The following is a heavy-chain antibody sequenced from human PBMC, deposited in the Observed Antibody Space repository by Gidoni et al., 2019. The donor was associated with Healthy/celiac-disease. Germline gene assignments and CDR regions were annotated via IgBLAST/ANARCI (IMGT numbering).Heavy chain of an antibody. CDR2: IYWDDDK. Sequence: QITLKESGPTLVKPTQTLTLTCTFPGFSPSTSGVGVGWIRQPPGKALEWLALIYWDDDKRYSPSLKSRLTITKDTSKNQVVLTMTNMDPVDTATYYCAHSREVFNAFDIWGQGTMVTVSS. D-gene: IGHD1-26*01. J-gene: IGHJ3*02. CDR1: GFSPSTSGVG. CDR3: AHSREVFNAFDI. V-gene: IGHV2-5*02.